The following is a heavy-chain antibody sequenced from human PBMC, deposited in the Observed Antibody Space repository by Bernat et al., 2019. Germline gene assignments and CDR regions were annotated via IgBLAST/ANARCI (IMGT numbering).Heavy chain of an antibody. D-gene: IGHD6-6*01. CDR1: ESTFSSYW. CDR2: ISGSGGST. CDR3: AKGYSSSSSNDAFDI. V-gene: IGHV3-23*04. Sequence: EVQLVESGGGLVQPGGSLRLSCAASESTFSSYWMHWVRQAPGKGLEWVSAISGSGGSTYYADSVKGRFTISRDNSKNTLYLQMNSLRAEDTAVYYCAKGYSSSSSNDAFDIWGQGTMVTVSS. J-gene: IGHJ3*02.